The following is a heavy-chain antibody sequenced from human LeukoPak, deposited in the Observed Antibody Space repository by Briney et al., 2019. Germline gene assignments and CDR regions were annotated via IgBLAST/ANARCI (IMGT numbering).Heavy chain of an antibody. J-gene: IGHJ3*02. D-gene: IGHD3-22*01. V-gene: IGHV3-23*01. Sequence: GGSLRLSCTASGFTFSSYSMNWVRQAPGEGLEWVSAISGGSGGTTYYADSVKGRFTISRDNSKNTLYLQMNSLRVEDTAVYYCAKMGLSGYGSVDAFDIWGQGTMVSVSS. CDR1: GFTFSSYS. CDR2: ISGGSGGTT. CDR3: AKMGLSGYGSVDAFDI.